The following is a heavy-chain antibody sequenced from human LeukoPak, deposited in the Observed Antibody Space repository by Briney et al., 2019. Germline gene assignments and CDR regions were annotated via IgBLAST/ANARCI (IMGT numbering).Heavy chain of an antibody. Sequence: PSETLSLTCAVYGGSFSGYYWSWIRQPPGKGLEWIGEINHSGSTNYNPSLKSRVTISVDTSKNQFSLKLSSVTAADTAVYYCARDSGGYYDSSGYHYPFLWGQGTLVTVSS. V-gene: IGHV4-34*01. CDR3: ARDSGGYYDSSGYHYPFL. D-gene: IGHD3-22*01. J-gene: IGHJ4*02. CDR1: GGSFSGYY. CDR2: INHSGST.